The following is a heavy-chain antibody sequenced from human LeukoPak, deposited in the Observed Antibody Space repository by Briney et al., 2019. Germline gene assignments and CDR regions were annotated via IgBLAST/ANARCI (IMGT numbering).Heavy chain of an antibody. CDR2: ISGSGGST. CDR3: AKMPDIVVVTGVFDY. D-gene: IGHD2-21*02. Sequence: GGSLRPSCAASGFTFSSYAMSWVRQAPGKGLEWVSAISGSGGSTYYADSVKGRFTISRDNSKNTLYLQMNSLRAEDTAVYYCAKMPDIVVVTGVFDYWGQGTLVTVSS. CDR1: GFTFSSYA. V-gene: IGHV3-23*01. J-gene: IGHJ4*02.